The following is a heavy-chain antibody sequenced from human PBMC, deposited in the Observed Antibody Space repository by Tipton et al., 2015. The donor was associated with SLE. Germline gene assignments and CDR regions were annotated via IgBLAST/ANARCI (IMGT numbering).Heavy chain of an antibody. V-gene: IGHV3-74*01. J-gene: IGHJ3*02. Sequence: SLRLSCAASGFTFNRFWMHWVRQAPGKGLVWVSHINSGGTTTTYADSVRGRFTISRDNAKNTVYLQMNSLRAEDTAVYYCASQLTILDAFDIWGQGTMVTVSS. CDR1: GFTFNRFW. D-gene: IGHD1-1*01. CDR2: INSGGTTT. CDR3: ASQLTILDAFDI.